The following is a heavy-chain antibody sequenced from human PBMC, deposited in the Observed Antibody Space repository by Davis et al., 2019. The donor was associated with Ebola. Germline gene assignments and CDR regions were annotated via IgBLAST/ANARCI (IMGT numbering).Heavy chain of an antibody. CDR3: ARVGILAAAGLFDY. CDR1: GYTFTGYY. J-gene: IGHJ4*02. CDR2: INPNSGGT. Sequence: ASVKVSCKASGYTFTGYYMHWVRQAPGQGLEWMGWINPNSGGTNYAQKFQGRVTMTRDTSISTAYMELSRLRSDDTAVYYCARVGILAAAGLFDYWGQGTLVTVSS. V-gene: IGHV1-2*02. D-gene: IGHD6-13*01.